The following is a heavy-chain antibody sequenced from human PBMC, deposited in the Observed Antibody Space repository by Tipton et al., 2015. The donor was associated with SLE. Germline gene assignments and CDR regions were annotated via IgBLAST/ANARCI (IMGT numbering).Heavy chain of an antibody. V-gene: IGHV4-4*08. J-gene: IGHJ5*02. Sequence: TLSLTCTVSGGSIGGYYWSWIRQSPGRGLEWIGFSYNSGTTNYNPSLKSRVTISVDTSKNQFSLTLSSGPAADTAVYYCTRDLNYYGSGSYKGWFEPWGQGTLVTVPS. CDR2: SYNSGTT. CDR3: TRDLNYYGSGSYKGWFEP. CDR1: GGSIGGYY. D-gene: IGHD3-10*01.